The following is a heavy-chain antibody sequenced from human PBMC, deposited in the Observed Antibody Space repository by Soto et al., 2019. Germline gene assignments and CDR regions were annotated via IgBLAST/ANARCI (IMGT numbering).Heavy chain of an antibody. Sequence: GGSLRLSCAASGFTFSSYSMNWVRQAPGKGLEWVSSISSSSSYIYYADSVKGRFTISRDNAKNSLYLQMNSLRAEDTAVYYSARDKAPGIAAAGTSVFPYYYYGMDVWDQGTTVTVSS. V-gene: IGHV3-21*01. J-gene: IGHJ6*02. CDR1: GFTFSSYS. CDR2: ISSSSSYI. D-gene: IGHD6-13*01. CDR3: ARDKAPGIAAAGTSVFPYYYYGMDV.